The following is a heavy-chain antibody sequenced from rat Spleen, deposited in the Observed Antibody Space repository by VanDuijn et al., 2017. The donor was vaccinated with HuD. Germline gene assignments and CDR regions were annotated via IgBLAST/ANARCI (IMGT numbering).Heavy chain of an antibody. CDR2: ISYRGST. CDR1: GYSITSNY. D-gene: IGHD1-4*01. V-gene: IGHV3-1*01. CDR3: ARYIPGYYVMDA. J-gene: IGHJ4*01. Sequence: EVQLQESGPGLVKPSQSLSLTCSVTGYSITSNYWGWIRKFPGNKMEWLGHISYRGSTSYNPSLKSLISITRDTSKNQFFLHLNSVTTEDTATYYCARYIPGYYVMDAWGQGASVTVSS.